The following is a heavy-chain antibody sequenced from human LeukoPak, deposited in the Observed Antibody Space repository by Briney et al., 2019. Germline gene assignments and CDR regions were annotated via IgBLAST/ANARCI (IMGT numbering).Heavy chain of an antibody. J-gene: IGHJ4*02. CDR1: GFTFSDYY. CDR3: ARISTSWFFDS. V-gene: IGHV3-11*03. Sequence: GGSLRLSCAASGFTFSDYYMSWIRQAPGKGLECVSYISSSGTLPNYADSVKGRFTISRDNAKNSLYLLMNSLRAEDTAVYYCARISTSWFFDSWGQGTLVTVSS. D-gene: IGHD6-13*01. CDR2: ISSSGTLP.